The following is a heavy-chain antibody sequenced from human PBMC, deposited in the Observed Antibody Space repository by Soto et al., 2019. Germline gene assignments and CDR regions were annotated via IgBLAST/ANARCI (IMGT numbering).Heavy chain of an antibody. Sequence: LSLTCVVSGYSISSAYYWSWIRQTPGKGLEWIGEINHRGGTNYKPSLKSRVTISVDTSKNQFSLNLNSVTAADTAVYYCARGQRRGGSSGWSLWGQGTLVTAPQ. J-gene: IGHJ4*02. D-gene: IGHD6-19*01. V-gene: IGHV4-34*01. CDR3: ARGQRRGGSSGWSL. CDR1: GYSISSAYY. CDR2: INHRGGT.